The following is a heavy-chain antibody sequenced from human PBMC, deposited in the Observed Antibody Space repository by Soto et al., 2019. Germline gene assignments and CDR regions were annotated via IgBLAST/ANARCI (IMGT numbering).Heavy chain of an antibody. CDR1: GFTFSSYG. CDR3: ARGYCSSTSCYPFDY. Sequence: GGSLRLSCASSGFTFSSYGMHWVRQAPGKGLEWVAVIWYDGSNKYYADSVKGRFTISRDNSKNTLYLQMNSLRAEDTAVYYCARGYCSSTSCYPFDYWGQGTLVTVSS. J-gene: IGHJ4*02. V-gene: IGHV3-33*01. CDR2: IWYDGSNK. D-gene: IGHD2-2*01.